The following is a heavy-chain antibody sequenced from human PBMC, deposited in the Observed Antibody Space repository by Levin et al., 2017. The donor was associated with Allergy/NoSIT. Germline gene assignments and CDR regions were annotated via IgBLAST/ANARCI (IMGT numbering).Heavy chain of an antibody. D-gene: IGHD6-13*01. J-gene: IGHJ5*02. Sequence: GASVKVSCKASGFTFTIYDIHWVRQAPGQGLEWVGRLNPNTGGTDSAQKFMGRVTMTRDTSTTTAFMELTRLRPDDTAIYYCAREPIAAPPYNWFDTWGQGALVTVSS. CDR1: GFTFTIYD. CDR3: AREPIAAPPYNWFDT. V-gene: IGHV1-2*06. CDR2: LNPNTGGT.